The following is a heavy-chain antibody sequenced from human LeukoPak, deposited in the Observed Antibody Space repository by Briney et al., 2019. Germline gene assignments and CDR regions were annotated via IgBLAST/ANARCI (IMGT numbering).Heavy chain of an antibody. CDR2: ISSSGSYI. V-gene: IGHV3-21*01. Sequence: GGSLRLSCAASGFSFNIYTMIWVRQAPGKGLEWVSSISSSGSYISQADSLKGRFTISRDNAQNSLYLQMNSLRAEYTSVYYCARGALYDSSGNRYFQPWGQGTLVTVSS. CDR1: GFSFNIYT. J-gene: IGHJ1*01. CDR3: ARGALYDSSGNRYFQP. D-gene: IGHD3-22*01.